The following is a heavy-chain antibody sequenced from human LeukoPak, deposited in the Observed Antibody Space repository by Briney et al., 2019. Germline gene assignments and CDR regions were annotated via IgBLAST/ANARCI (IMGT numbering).Heavy chain of an antibody. J-gene: IGHJ4*02. CDR3: ARDWGYSYGYALDY. Sequence: GGSLRLSCAASGFTVSSSYMYWVRQAPGKGLEWVSFFYRGDSTYYAESVRGRFTISRDNAKNTLYLQMNSLRAEDTAVYYCARDWGYSYGYALDYWGQGTLVTVSS. CDR2: FYRGDST. V-gene: IGHV3-53*01. CDR1: GFTVSSSY. D-gene: IGHD5-18*01.